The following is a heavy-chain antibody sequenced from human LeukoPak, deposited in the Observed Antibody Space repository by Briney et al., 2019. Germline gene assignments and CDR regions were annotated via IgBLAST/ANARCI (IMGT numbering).Heavy chain of an antibody. CDR3: AKGYNYAYEY. J-gene: IGHJ4*02. CDR2: VSNSGGVST. V-gene: IGHV3-23*01. CDR1: GFTFSSYA. D-gene: IGHD5-18*01. Sequence: GGSLRLSXAASGFTFSSYAMSWVRQTPGKGLEWVSIVSNSGGVSTYYADSVKGRFTISRDNSKNTLYLQMNSLRAEDTAIYYCAKGYNYAYEYWGQGTLVTVSS.